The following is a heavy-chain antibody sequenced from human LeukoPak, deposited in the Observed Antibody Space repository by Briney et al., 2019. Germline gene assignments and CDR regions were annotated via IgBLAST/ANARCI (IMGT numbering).Heavy chain of an antibody. Sequence: GASVKVSCKVSGYTLTELSMHWVRQAPGKGLEWMGGFYPEDGETIYAQKFQGRVTMTEDTSTDTAYMELSSLRSEDTAVYYCATMYCSGGSCYFDYWGQGTLVTVSS. D-gene: IGHD2-15*01. J-gene: IGHJ4*02. CDR3: ATMYCSGGSCYFDY. CDR2: FYPEDGET. CDR1: GYTLTELS. V-gene: IGHV1-24*01.